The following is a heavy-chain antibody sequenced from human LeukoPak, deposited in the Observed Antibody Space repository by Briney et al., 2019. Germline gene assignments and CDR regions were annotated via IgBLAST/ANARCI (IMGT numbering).Heavy chain of an antibody. CDR3: ARSDIVVVPAAIGADYYYGMGV. CDR1: GFTFSSYE. Sequence: GGSLRLSCAASGFTFSSYEMNWVRQAPGKGLEWVSYISSSGSTIYYADSVKGRFTISRDNAKNSLYLQMNSLRAEDTAVYYCARSDIVVVPAAIGADYYYGMGVWGKGTTVTVSS. D-gene: IGHD2-2*01. V-gene: IGHV3-48*03. CDR2: ISSSGSTI. J-gene: IGHJ6*04.